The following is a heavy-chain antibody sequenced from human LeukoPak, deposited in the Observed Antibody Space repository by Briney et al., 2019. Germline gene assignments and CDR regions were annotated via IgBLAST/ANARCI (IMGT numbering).Heavy chain of an antibody. CDR2: ISSNGSNT. V-gene: IGHV3-48*03. D-gene: IGHD3-3*01. J-gene: IGHJ5*02. CDR1: GFTFSSYE. Sequence: TGGSLRLSCAASGFTFSSYEMIWVRQAPGKGLEWISYISSNGSNTYYADSVKGRFTISRDNAKNSLYLQMNSLRAEDTAVYYCARAPRFLEPTSVPWGQGTLVTVSS. CDR3: ARAPRFLEPTSVP.